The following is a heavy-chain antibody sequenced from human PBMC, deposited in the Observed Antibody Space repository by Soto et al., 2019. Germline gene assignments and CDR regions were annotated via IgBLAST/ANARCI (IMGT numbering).Heavy chain of an antibody. CDR2: ISAYNGNT. CDR1: GYTFTSYG. V-gene: IGHV1-18*01. CDR3: ARDIVVVVAATPLDY. Sequence: QVQLVQSGAEVKKPGASVKVSCKASGYTFTSYGISWVRQAPGQGLEWMGWISAYNGNTNSAQKLQGRVTMTTDTSSSTAYLELGSMRSNATAVYYCARDIVVVVAATPLDYTGQGTLVIVSS. D-gene: IGHD2-15*01. J-gene: IGHJ4*02.